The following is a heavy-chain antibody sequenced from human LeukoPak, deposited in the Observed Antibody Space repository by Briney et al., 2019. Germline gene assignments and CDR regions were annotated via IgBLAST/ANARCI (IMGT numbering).Heavy chain of an antibody. J-gene: IGHJ6*02. CDR2: ISGSGGST. CDR3: AKDLGPVVVVQAALYYGMDV. CDR1: GFTFSSYA. D-gene: IGHD2-2*01. Sequence: GGSLRLTCAASGFTFSSYAMSWVRQAPGKGLEWVSAISGSGGSTYYADSVKGRFTISRDNSKNTLYLQMNSLRAEDPAVYYCAKDLGPVVVVQAALYYGMDVWGQGTTVTVSS. V-gene: IGHV3-23*01.